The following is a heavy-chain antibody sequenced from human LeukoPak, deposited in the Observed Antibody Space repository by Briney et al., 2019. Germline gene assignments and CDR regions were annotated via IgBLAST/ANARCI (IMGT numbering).Heavy chain of an antibody. CDR3: AILGYCSGGSCHAFDY. CDR1: GYTFTAYY. V-gene: IGHV1-2*02. D-gene: IGHD2-15*01. Sequence: ASVKVSCQASGYTFTAYYMHWVRQALGQGLEWMGWINPNSGGTNYAQKFQGRFTMTRATSISTAHMELSRLRSDDTAVYYCAILGYCSGGSCHAFDYWGQGTLVTVSS. CDR2: INPNSGGT. J-gene: IGHJ4*02.